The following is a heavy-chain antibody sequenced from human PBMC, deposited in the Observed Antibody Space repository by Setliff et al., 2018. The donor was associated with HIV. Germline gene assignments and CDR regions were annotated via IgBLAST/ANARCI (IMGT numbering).Heavy chain of an antibody. CDR1: GASISFDT. D-gene: IGHD2-2*01. CDR3: ARGGTSSNWFRA. Sequence: SETLSLTCIVSGASISFDTWSWIRQPPGKGLQWIGFIYNSATTNYNPSLKSRVTMSLDTSKNQLSLKLTFVTAADTAVYYCARGGTSSNWFRAWGQGTLVTVSS. CDR2: IYNSATT. V-gene: IGHV4-59*01. J-gene: IGHJ5*02.